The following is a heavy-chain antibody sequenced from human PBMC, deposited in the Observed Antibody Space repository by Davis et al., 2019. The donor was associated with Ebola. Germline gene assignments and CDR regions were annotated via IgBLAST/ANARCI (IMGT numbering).Heavy chain of an antibody. CDR2: ISGSGGTT. D-gene: IGHD3-3*01. V-gene: IGHV3-23*01. CDR1: GFTVSSNY. Sequence: GGSLRLSCAAFGFTVSSNYMSWVRQAPGKGLEWVSAISGSGGTTYYAGSVKGRFTVSRDNSKKTMYLQMNSLRAEDTAVYYCARSGLSFGVVKYHYGMDVWGKGTTVTVSS. J-gene: IGHJ6*04. CDR3: ARSGLSFGVVKYHYGMDV.